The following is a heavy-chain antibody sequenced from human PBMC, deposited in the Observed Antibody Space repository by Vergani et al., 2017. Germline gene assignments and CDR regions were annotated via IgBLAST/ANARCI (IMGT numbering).Heavy chain of an antibody. CDR2: ISSSSSTI. CDR3: ARRYYYDSSGYYPFDY. Sequence: EVQLVESGGGLVQPGGSLRLSCAASGFTFSSYSMNWVRQAPGKGLEWVSYISSSSSTIFYADSVKGRFTISRDNAKNSLYLQMNSLRAEDTAVYYCARRYYYDSSGYYPFDYWGQGTLVTVSS. J-gene: IGHJ4*02. V-gene: IGHV3-48*04. D-gene: IGHD3-22*01. CDR1: GFTFSSYS.